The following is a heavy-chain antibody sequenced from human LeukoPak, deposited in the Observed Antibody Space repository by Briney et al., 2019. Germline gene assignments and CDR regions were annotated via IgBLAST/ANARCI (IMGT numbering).Heavy chain of an antibody. Sequence: PSQTLSLTCTVSGGSISSGDYYWSWIRQPPGKGLEWIGYIYYSGSTYYNPSLKSRVTISVDTSKNQFSLKLSSVTAADTAVYYCARARRYCSGSSCYYPNYYYYMDVWGKGTTVTVSS. D-gene: IGHD2-15*01. CDR3: ARARRYCSGSSCYYPNYYYYMDV. CDR2: IYYSGST. J-gene: IGHJ6*03. CDR1: GGSISSGDYY. V-gene: IGHV4-30-4*08.